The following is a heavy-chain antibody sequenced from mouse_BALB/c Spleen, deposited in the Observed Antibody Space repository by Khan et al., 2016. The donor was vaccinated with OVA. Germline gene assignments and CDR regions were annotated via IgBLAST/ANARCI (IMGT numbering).Heavy chain of an antibody. CDR3: AIPPYFSYVMDN. CDR2: INTYTGEP. CDR1: GYTFTKSG. J-gene: IGHJ4*01. Sequence: LVESGPELKKPGETVKISCKASGYTFTKSGMNWVKQAPGKGLKWMGWINTYTGEPTYADDFKGRFAFSLETSASTAYLQINNLKNEDTATYFCAIPPYFSYVMDNWGQGTSVTVSS. D-gene: IGHD2-10*01. V-gene: IGHV9-3-1*01.